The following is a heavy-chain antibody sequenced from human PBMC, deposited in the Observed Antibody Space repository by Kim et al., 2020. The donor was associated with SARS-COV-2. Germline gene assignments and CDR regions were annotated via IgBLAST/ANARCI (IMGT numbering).Heavy chain of an antibody. CDR1: GFTFSGSA. CDR2: IRSKANSYAT. D-gene: IGHD2-2*01. V-gene: IGHV3-73*01. CDR3: TRHVWPRNVVTSPPGTYYYYYMDV. Sequence: GGSLRLSCAASGFTFSGSAMHWVRQASGKGLEWVGRIRSKANSYATAYAASVKGRFTISRDDSKNTAYLQMNSLKTEDTAVYYCTRHVWPRNVVTSPPGTYYYYYMDVWGKGTTVTVSS. J-gene: IGHJ6*03.